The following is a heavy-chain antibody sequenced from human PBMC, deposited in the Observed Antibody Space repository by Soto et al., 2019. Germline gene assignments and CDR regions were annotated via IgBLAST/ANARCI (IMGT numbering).Heavy chain of an antibody. CDR1: GGSFSGYY. Sequence: SETLSLTCAVYGGSFSGYYWSWIRQPPGKGLEWIGEINHSGSTNYNPSLKSRVTISVDTSKNQFSLKLSSVTAADTAVYYCARALTFGVVIIHRRFDYWGQGTLVTVSS. J-gene: IGHJ4*02. CDR3: ARALTFGVVIIHRRFDY. D-gene: IGHD3-3*01. CDR2: INHSGST. V-gene: IGHV4-34*01.